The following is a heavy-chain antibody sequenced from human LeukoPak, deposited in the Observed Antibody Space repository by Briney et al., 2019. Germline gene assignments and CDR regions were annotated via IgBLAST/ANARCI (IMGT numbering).Heavy chain of an antibody. CDR1: GYTFSTFG. CDR3: AREGQVWKYAFDI. D-gene: IGHD1-1*01. J-gene: IGHJ3*02. Sequence: ASVKVSCKTSGYTFSTFGITWVRQAPGQGLEWMGWINPNSGGTNYAQKFQGRVTMTRDTSISTAYMELSRLRSDDTAVYYCAREGQVWKYAFDIWGQGTMVTVSS. CDR2: INPNSGGT. V-gene: IGHV1-2*02.